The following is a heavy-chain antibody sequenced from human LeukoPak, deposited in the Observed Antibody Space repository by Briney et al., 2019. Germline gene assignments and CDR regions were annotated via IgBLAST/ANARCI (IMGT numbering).Heavy chain of an antibody. Sequence: GASVKVSCKASGYTFTSNYIHWVRQAPGQGLEWMGWVSTYNGNTNYAHNLQGRVTMTTDTSTSTAYMELRSLRSDDTAVYYCARDYSSGWPNFDYWGQGTLVTVSS. CDR3: ARDYSSGWPNFDY. CDR2: VSTYNGNT. V-gene: IGHV1-18*04. CDR1: GYTFTSNY. D-gene: IGHD6-19*01. J-gene: IGHJ4*02.